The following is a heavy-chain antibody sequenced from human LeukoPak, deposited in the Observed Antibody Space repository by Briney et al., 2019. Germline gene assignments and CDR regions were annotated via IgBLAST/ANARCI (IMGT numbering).Heavy chain of an antibody. D-gene: IGHD3-22*01. Sequence: PGGSLRLSCAASGFAFISYSMHWVRQPPGKGLEWVAVISYDGSNKYYADSVKGRLTISRDNSKNTLYLQMNSLRAEDTAVYYCARPYYYDSSGYYLDFWGQGALVTVS. J-gene: IGHJ4*02. V-gene: IGHV3-30*04. CDR1: GFAFISYS. CDR3: ARPYYYDSSGYYLDF. CDR2: ISYDGSNK.